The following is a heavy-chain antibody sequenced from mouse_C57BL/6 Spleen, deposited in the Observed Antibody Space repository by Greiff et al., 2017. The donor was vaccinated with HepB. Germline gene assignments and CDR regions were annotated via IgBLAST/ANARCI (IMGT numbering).Heavy chain of an antibody. Sequence: VKLMESGAELVRPGTSVKMSCKASGYTFTNYWIGWAKQRPGHGLEWIGDIYPGGGYTNYNEKFKGKATLTADKSSSTAYMQFSSLTSEDSAIYYCARLDYGSNFDYWGQGTTLTVSS. CDR2: IYPGGGYT. J-gene: IGHJ2*01. V-gene: IGHV1-63*01. D-gene: IGHD1-1*01. CDR1: GYTFTNYW. CDR3: ARLDYGSNFDY.